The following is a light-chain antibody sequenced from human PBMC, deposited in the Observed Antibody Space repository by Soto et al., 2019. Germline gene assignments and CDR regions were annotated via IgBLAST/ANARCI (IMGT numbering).Light chain of an antibody. V-gene: IGLV2-8*01. CDR1: SSDVGAYNF. CDR3: SSHAGSIHFYV. J-gene: IGLJ1*01. Sequence: QSALTQPPSASGSPGQSVTISCTGTSSDVGAYNFVSWYQQHPGKAPKLIISEVTKRPSGVPDRFSGSKSDNTASLTVSGLQAEDEADYYCSSHAGSIHFYVFGTGTKLTVL. CDR2: EVT.